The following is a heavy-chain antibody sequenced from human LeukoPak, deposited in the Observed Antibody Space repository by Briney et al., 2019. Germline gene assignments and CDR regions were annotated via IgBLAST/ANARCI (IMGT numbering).Heavy chain of an antibody. V-gene: IGHV1-69*05. CDR3: ARVGGHYGAYYFDY. CDR2: IIPIFGTA. J-gene: IGHJ4*02. Sequence: VASVKVSCKASGGTFSSYAISWVRQAPGQGLEWMGGIIPIFGTANYAQKFQGRVTITTDESTSTAYMELSSLRSEDAAVYYCARVGGHYGAYYFDYWGQGTLVTVSS. D-gene: IGHD3-16*01. CDR1: GGTFSSYA.